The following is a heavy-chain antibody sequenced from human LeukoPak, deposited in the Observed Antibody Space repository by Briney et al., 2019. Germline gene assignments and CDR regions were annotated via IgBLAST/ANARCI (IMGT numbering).Heavy chain of an antibody. V-gene: IGHV3-23*01. Sequence: QPGGSLRLSCAGSGFTFRSHAMSWVRQAPEKGLEFVSGIYENGGTTYYADSVKGRFSISRDNSKNTLYLQMDSLRGEDAAVYYCAKDFRIGYSAHFDYWGQGALVTVSS. CDR1: GFTFRSHA. CDR2: IYENGGTT. D-gene: IGHD2-21*01. J-gene: IGHJ4*02. CDR3: AKDFRIGYSAHFDY.